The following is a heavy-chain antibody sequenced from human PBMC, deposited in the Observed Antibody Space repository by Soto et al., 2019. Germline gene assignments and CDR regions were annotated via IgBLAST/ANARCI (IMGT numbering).Heavy chain of an antibody. V-gene: IGHV1-69*08. CDR1: GGTFSSYT. CDR3: AIDRGDSSGWYDY. D-gene: IGHD6-19*01. J-gene: IGHJ4*02. Sequence: QVQLVQSGAEVKKPGSSVKVSCKASGGTFSSYTISWVRQAPGQGLEWMGRIIPILGIANYAQKFQGRVTITADKSTSTAYMELSSLRSDDTAVYYCAIDRGDSSGWYDYWGQGTLVTVSS. CDR2: IIPILGIA.